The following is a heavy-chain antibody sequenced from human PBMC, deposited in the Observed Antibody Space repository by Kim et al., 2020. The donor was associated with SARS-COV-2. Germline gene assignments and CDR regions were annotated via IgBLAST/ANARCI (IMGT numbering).Heavy chain of an antibody. CDR3: ARGVAEGFGELLSPPREFDP. D-gene: IGHD3-10*01. J-gene: IGHJ5*02. V-gene: IGHV4-34*01. Sequence: SETLSLTCAVYGGSFSGYYWSWIRQPPGKGLEWIGEINHSGSTNYNPSLKSRVTISVDTSKNQFSLKLSSVTAADTAVYYCARGVAEGFGELLSPPREFDPWGQGTLVTVSS. CDR2: INHSGST. CDR1: GGSFSGYY.